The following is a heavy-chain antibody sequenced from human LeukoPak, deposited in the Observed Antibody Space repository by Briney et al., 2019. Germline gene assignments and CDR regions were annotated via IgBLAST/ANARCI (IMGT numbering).Heavy chain of an antibody. Sequence: GGSLKISCKGSGYSFTSYWIGWVRQMPGKGLEWMGIIYPGDSDTRYSPSLQGQVTISADKSISTAYLQWSSLKASDTAMYYCAKFKSKPAAGTPGNYWGQGTLSPSPQ. J-gene: IGHJ4*02. D-gene: IGHD6-13*01. V-gene: IGHV5-51*01. CDR2: IYPGDSDT. CDR3: AKFKSKPAAGTPGNY. CDR1: GYSFTSYW.